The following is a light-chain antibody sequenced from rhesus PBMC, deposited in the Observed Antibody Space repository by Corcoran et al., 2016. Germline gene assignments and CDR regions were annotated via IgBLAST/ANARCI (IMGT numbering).Light chain of an antibody. J-gene: IGKJ3*01. CDR2: KAS. V-gene: IGKV1-22*01. Sequence: DIQMTQSPSSLSASVGDTVTITCRASQSISSWLAWYQQKPGKAPKLLIYKASTLQSGVPSRFSGIGSGTDFTLTISSLQSEDFTTYYCQQYNSSPFTFGPGTKLDIK. CDR1: QSISSW. CDR3: QQYNSSPFT.